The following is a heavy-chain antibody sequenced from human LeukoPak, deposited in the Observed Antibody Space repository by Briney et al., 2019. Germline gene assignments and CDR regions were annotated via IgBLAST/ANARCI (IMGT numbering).Heavy chain of an antibody. V-gene: IGHV3-48*02. CDR2: ISSSSSTI. D-gene: IGHD3-10*01. CDR1: GITFRSYG. Sequence: PGGSLRLSCAASGITFRSYGMHWVRQAPGKGLEWISYISSSSSTIYYAGSVKGRFTISRDNAKNSLYLQMNSLRDEDTAVYYCARGALFFTYYSGSGSADHWGQGTLVTVSS. CDR3: ARGALFFTYYSGSGSADH. J-gene: IGHJ4*02.